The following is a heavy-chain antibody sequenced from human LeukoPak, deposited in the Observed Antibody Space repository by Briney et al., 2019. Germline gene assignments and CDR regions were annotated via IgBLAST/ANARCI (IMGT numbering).Heavy chain of an antibody. Sequence: GASVKVSCKVSGYTLTELSMHGVRQAPGKGLEGVGGFDPEDGETIYAQKFQGRVTMTEDTSTDTAYMELSSLRSEDTAVYYCATRSYMVRGVMGAFDIWGQGTMVTVSS. CDR1: GYTLTELS. D-gene: IGHD3-10*01. CDR3: ATRSYMVRGVMGAFDI. J-gene: IGHJ3*02. V-gene: IGHV1-24*01. CDR2: FDPEDGET.